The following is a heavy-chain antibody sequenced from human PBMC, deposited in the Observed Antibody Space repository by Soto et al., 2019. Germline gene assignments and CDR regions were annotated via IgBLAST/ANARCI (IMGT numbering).Heavy chain of an antibody. CDR2: ISSSSSYI. J-gene: IGHJ6*02. CDR1: GFTFSSYS. CDR3: ARETYGSGSYYNPLDGMDV. D-gene: IGHD3-10*01. Sequence: EVQLVESGGGLVKPGGSLRLSCAASGFTFSSYSMNWVRQAPGKGLEWVSSISSSSSYIYYADSVKGRFTISRDNAKNSLYLQMNSLRAEDTAVYYCARETYGSGSYYNPLDGMDVWGQGTTVTVSS. V-gene: IGHV3-21*01.